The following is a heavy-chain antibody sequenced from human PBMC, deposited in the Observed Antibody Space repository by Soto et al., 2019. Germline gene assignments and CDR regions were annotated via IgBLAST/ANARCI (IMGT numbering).Heavy chain of an antibody. CDR1: GGSISTNY. J-gene: IGHJ4*02. D-gene: IGHD3-9*01. CDR2: IYHSGST. V-gene: IGHV4-59*01. CDR3: VREYYDILTGYSRFDY. Sequence: PSETLSLTCTVSGGSISTNYWTWIRQPPGKGLEWIGYIYHSGSTNYNPSLMSRVTISVDTSKNQFSLKLSSVTAADTAVYYCVREYYDILTGYSRFDYWGQGTLVTVSS.